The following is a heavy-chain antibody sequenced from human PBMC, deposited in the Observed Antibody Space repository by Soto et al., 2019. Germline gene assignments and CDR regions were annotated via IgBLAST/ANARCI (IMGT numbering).Heavy chain of an antibody. D-gene: IGHD3-3*01. Sequence: QVQLVESGGGVVQPGRSLRLSCAASGFTFSSYGMHWVRQAPGKGLEWVAVISYDGSNKYYADSVKGRFTISRDNSKNTLYLHMNSLRAEDTAVYYCAKDRAIFGVVTTYGMDVWGQGTTVNVSS. CDR2: ISYDGSNK. CDR3: AKDRAIFGVVTTYGMDV. J-gene: IGHJ6*02. CDR1: GFTFSSYG. V-gene: IGHV3-30*18.